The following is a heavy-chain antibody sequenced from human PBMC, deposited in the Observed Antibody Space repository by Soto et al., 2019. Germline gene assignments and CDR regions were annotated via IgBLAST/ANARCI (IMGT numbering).Heavy chain of an antibody. CDR3: ARLRWEQPWVFVY. D-gene: IGHD1-26*01. CDR2: INHSGGT. Sequence: QVQLQQWGAGLLKPSETLSLTCAVYGGSFSGYYWSWIRQPPVKGLEWIGEINHSGGTNYNPSLKSRVTISVDTSKNQFSLKLSSVTAADTAVFYCARLRWEQPWVFVYWGQGTLVTVSS. CDR1: GGSFSGYY. V-gene: IGHV4-34*02. J-gene: IGHJ4*02.